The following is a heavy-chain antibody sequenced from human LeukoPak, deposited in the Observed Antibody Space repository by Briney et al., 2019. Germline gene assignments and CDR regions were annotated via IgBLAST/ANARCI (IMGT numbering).Heavy chain of an antibody. D-gene: IGHD1-1*01. CDR3: VRGDTTLAPTSLDS. J-gene: IGHJ4*02. CDR2: ITTYNGNT. CDR1: GYSFTDYY. Sequence: ASVKVSRKTSGYSFTDYYMHWVRQAPGQGLEWMGWITTYNGNTNYAPKFQGRVTMTTDTYTSTAYMELGSLTSDDSAVYYCVRGDTTLAPTSLDSWGQGTLVTVSS. V-gene: IGHV1-18*01.